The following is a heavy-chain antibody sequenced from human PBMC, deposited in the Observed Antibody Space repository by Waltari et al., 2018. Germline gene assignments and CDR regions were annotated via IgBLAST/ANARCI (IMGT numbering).Heavy chain of an antibody. CDR2: RKGDGSEI. Sequence: EVQVVESGGDLVRPGGSLSLSCVASGFNFGNYWMNWVRQIPGKGLEWVAKRKGDGSEILYADSVKGRFTISRDNARNTLYVEMNNLRVEDTAVYFCATVRYWGQGTLVTVSS. CDR3: ATVRY. CDR1: GFNFGNYW. V-gene: IGHV3-7*01. J-gene: IGHJ4*02.